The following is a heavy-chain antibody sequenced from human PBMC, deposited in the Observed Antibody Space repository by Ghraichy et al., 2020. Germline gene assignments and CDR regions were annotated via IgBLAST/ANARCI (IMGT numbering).Heavy chain of an antibody. D-gene: IGHD3-10*01. Sequence: GGSLRLSCAASGFTVSSNYMSWVRQAPGKGLEWVSVIYSGGSTYYADSVKGRFTISRDNSKNTLYLQMNSRRAEDTAVYYCARDSRDYYGSGSYQPSDYWGQGTLVTVSS. V-gene: IGHV3-53*01. CDR3: ARDSRDYYGSGSYQPSDY. J-gene: IGHJ4*02. CDR1: GFTVSSNY. CDR2: IYSGGST.